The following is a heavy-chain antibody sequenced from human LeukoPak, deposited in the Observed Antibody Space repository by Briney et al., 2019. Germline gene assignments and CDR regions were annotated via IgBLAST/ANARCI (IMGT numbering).Heavy chain of an antibody. J-gene: IGHJ6*02. CDR2: IYYSGTTSGST. CDR1: GGSIRSSY. D-gene: IGHD7-27*01. V-gene: IGHV4-59*01. Sequence: PSETVTLTCTVSGGSIRSSYWSWIGQPPEKGLEWIGHIYYSGTTSGSTNYNRSLKSRVTISVDTSKNQFSLQVRSVTAADTAVYYCARGSGRYYYYGVDIYGQGTTAIVSS. CDR3: ARGSGRYYYYGVDI.